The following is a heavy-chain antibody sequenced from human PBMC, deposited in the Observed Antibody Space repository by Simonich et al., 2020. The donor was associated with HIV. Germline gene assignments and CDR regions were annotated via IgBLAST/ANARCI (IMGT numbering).Heavy chain of an antibody. D-gene: IGHD2-15*01. CDR2: ITPVGSR. V-gene: IGHV1-46*01. CDR1: GYTFTSYS. J-gene: IGHJ2*01. Sequence: QVQLVQSGAEVKKPGASVKVSCKASGYTFTSYSMNLVRQAPGQGLEWMGKITPVGSRTYAQKFQGRVTMTRDTSTSTVYMELSSLRSEDTAVYYCAGDSGGYWYVDLWGRGTLVTVSS. CDR3: AGDSGGYWYVDL.